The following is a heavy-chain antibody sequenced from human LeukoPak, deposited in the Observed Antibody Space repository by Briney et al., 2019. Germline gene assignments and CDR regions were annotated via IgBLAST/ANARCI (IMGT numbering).Heavy chain of an antibody. CDR3: ARGQQDYGGNGIDY. J-gene: IGHJ4*02. V-gene: IGHV4-39*01. Sequence: SETLSLTCTVSGGSISSSSFYWGWIRQPPGKGLEWIGSIYYSGSTYYNPSLKSRVTISVDTSKNQFSLKLSSVTAADTAVYYCARGQQDYGGNGIDYWGQGTLVTVSS. D-gene: IGHD4-23*01. CDR1: GGSISSSSFY. CDR2: IYYSGST.